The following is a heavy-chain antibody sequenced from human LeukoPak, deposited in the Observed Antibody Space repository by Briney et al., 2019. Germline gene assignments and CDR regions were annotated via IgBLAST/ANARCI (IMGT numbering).Heavy chain of an antibody. V-gene: IGHV1-3*01. J-gene: IGHJ6*02. CDR3: ARDYGDDGGGAYYYYGMDV. CDR2: INAGNGNT. Sequence: ASVKVSCKASGYTFTSYAMHWVRQAPGQRLEWMGWINAGNGNTKYSQKFQGRVTITRDTSASTAYMELSSLRSEDTAVYYCARDYGDDGGGAYYYYGMDVWGQGTTVTVSS. CDR1: GYTFTSYA. D-gene: IGHD4-17*01.